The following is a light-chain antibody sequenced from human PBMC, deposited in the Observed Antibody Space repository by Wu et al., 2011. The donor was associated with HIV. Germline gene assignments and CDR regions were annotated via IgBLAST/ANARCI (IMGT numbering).Light chain of an antibody. V-gene: IGKV3-15*01. CDR2: GAS. CDR3: QQYNNWPPT. CDR1: QNISNN. J-gene: IGKJ3*01. Sequence: EIVMMQSPATLSVSPGERATLSCRASQNISNNLAWYQQIPGQPPRLLIYGASTRATGVPARFSGSGSGTEFTLTISSLQSEDFAIHFCQQYNNWPPTFGPRDRKWISN.